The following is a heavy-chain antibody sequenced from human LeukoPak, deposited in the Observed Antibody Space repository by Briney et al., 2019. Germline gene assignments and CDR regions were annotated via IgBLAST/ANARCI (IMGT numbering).Heavy chain of an antibody. V-gene: IGHV4-61*05. CDR3: ARGGGSSWYFEDY. Sequence: SETLSLTCTVSGGSISSSSYYWGWIRQPPGKGLEWIGYIYYSGSTNYNPSLKSRVTISVDTSKNQFSLKLSSVTAADTAVYYCARGGGSSWYFEDYWGQGTLVTVSS. J-gene: IGHJ4*02. CDR1: GGSISSSSYY. CDR2: IYYSGST. D-gene: IGHD6-13*01.